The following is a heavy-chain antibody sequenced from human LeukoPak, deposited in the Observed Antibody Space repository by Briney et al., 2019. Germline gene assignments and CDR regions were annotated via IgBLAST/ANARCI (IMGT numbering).Heavy chain of an antibody. D-gene: IGHD1-26*01. CDR1: GYTFTDFY. V-gene: IGHV1-2*02. J-gene: IGHJ4*02. CDR2: ISPNNGGT. CDR3: ARYSGSYPQSFDY. Sequence: ASVKVSCKASGYTFTDFYLHWVRQAPGQGLEWMGWISPNNGGTNYAQKFQGRVTMTRDTSLSTVYMELSRLRSDDTAVYSCARYSGSYPQSFDYWGQGTLVTVSS.